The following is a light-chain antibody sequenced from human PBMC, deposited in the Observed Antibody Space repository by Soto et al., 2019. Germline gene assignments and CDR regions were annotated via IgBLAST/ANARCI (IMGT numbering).Light chain of an antibody. CDR1: QSVLYSSNNKNY. J-gene: IGKJ1*01. CDR3: QQYNSIPST. CDR2: WAS. V-gene: IGKV4-1*01. Sequence: DIVLTQSPDSLAVSLGERATINCKSSQSVLYSSNNKNYLAWYQQKPGQPPKLLIYWASTRESGVPDRFSGRGFGTDFTLTISSLQAEDVAVYYCQQYNSIPSTFGQGTKVEAK.